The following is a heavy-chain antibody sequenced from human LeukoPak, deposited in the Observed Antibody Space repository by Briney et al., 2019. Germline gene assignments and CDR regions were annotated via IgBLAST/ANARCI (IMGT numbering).Heavy chain of an antibody. J-gene: IGHJ4*02. Sequence: GGSLRLSCAASGLTVSSNYMNWVRQAPGKGLEWVSVIYSGGSTYYADSVKGRFTISRDNSKNTLYLQMNSLRAEDTAVYYCAKRSAAANYYFDYWGQGTLVTVSS. CDR2: IYSGGST. V-gene: IGHV3-66*04. D-gene: IGHD6-13*01. CDR1: GLTVSSNY. CDR3: AKRSAAANYYFDY.